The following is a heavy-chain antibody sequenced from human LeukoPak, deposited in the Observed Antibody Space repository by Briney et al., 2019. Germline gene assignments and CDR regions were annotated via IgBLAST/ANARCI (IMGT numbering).Heavy chain of an antibody. CDR2: IKEDGSEK. J-gene: IGHJ4*02. Sequence: GGSLRLSCAASGFTFSRYWMSWVRQAPGKGLECMANIKEDGSEKYYVDSVKGRFTISRDNAKNSLYLQMNSLRVEDTAIYYRSRGGNHDLDYWGQGTLVTVSS. CDR3: SRGGNHDLDY. CDR1: GFTFSRYW. D-gene: IGHD1-26*01. V-gene: IGHV3-7*01.